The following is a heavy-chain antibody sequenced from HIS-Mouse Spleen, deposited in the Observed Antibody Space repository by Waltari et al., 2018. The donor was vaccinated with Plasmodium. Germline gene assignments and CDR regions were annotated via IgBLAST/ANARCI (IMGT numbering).Heavy chain of an antibody. J-gene: IGHJ4*02. CDR2: IYYSGST. V-gene: IGHV4-39*01. D-gene: IGHD1-26*01. CDR1: SGSISSRSYY. Sequence: QLQLQESGPGLVKPSETRSLTCTVPSGSISSRSYYWGWIRQPPGKGLEWIGSIYYSGSTYYNPSLKSRVTISVDTSKNQFSLKLSSVTAADTAVYYCARRGGSYYYFDYWGQGTLVTVSS. CDR3: ARRGGSYYYFDY.